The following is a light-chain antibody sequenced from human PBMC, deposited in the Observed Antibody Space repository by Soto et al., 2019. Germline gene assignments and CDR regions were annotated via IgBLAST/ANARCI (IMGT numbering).Light chain of an antibody. CDR3: QQSYSSPPT. Sequence: IEMTQTPSSLSASVGDRVTITCRASQSISSYLNWYQHKPGKAPKLLIYAASSLQSGVPSRFSGSGSGTDFILTISSLQPEDFATYYCQQSYSSPPTFGQ. J-gene: IGKJ1*01. CDR1: QSISSY. V-gene: IGKV1-39*01. CDR2: AAS.